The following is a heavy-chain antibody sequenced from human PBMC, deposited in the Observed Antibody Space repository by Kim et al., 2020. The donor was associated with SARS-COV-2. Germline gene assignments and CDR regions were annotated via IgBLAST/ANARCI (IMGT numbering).Heavy chain of an antibody. V-gene: IGHV1-2*02. Sequence: GTNYAQKFQGRVTMTRDTSISTAYMELSRLRSDDTAVYYCAKTGAYGMDVWGQGTTVTVSS. CDR3: AKTGAYGMDV. CDR2: GT. D-gene: IGHD3-10*01. J-gene: IGHJ6*02.